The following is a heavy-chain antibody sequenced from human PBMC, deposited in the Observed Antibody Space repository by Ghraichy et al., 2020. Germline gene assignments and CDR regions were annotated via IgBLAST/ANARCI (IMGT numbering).Heavy chain of an antibody. Sequence: SQTLSLTCTVSGGSISYSTYFWGWIRQPPGKGLEWIGSISYSGSTYYNPSLKSRVTISGDTSKNQFSLKLNSVTAADTAVYYCEGGVIITTQVHDGFEIWGQGTMVTVSS. V-gene: IGHV4-39*01. CDR1: GGSISYSTYF. J-gene: IGHJ3*02. D-gene: IGHD3-22*01. CDR3: EGGVIITTQVHDGFEI. CDR2: ISYSGST.